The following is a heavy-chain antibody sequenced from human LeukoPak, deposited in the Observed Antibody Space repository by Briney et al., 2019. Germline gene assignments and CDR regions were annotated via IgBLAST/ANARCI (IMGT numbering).Heavy chain of an antibody. D-gene: IGHD6-6*01. Sequence: GGSLRLSCAASGFTFSSNWMHWARQLPGKGLVWVSRISPTGSTTSYADSVEDRFTVSRDNAKNTLYLQVNNLRAEDTAVYYCARGPNSNWSGLDFWGQGTLLTVSS. CDR3: ARGPNSNWSGLDF. CDR1: GFTFSSNW. J-gene: IGHJ4*02. CDR2: ISPTGSTT. V-gene: IGHV3-74*01.